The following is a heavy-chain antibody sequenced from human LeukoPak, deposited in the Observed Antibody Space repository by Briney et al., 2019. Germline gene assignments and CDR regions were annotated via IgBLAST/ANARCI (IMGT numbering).Heavy chain of an antibody. Sequence: GGSLRLSCAASGFTFRSYSMNWVRQAPGKGLEWVSYISSSSTIYYADSVKGRFTISRDNAKNLLFLQMNSLRVEDTAVYYCARVSGSGGSFYYYNMDVWGQGTTVTVSS. D-gene: IGHD3-10*01. CDR2: ISSSSTI. V-gene: IGHV3-48*04. J-gene: IGHJ6*02. CDR1: GFTFRSYS. CDR3: ARVSGSGGSFYYYNMDV.